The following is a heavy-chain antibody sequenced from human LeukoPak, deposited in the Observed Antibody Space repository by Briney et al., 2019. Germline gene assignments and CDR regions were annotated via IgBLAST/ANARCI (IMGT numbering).Heavy chain of an antibody. D-gene: IGHD6-13*01. CDR1: GGSISSYY. V-gene: IGHV4-59*08. CDR2: IYYSGST. CDR3: AHHSSSWYYFDY. J-gene: IGHJ4*02. Sequence: KPSETLSLTCTVSGGSISSYYWSWIRQPPGKGLEWIGYIYYSGSTNYNPSLKSRVTISVDTSKNQFSLKLSSVTAADTAVYYCAHHSSSWYYFDYWGQGTLVTVSS.